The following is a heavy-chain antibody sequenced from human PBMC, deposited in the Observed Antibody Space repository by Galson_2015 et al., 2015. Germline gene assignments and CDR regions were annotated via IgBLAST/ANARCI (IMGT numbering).Heavy chain of an antibody. CDR1: GFTFSNYG. D-gene: IGHD2-15*01. V-gene: IGHV3-30*18. Sequence: SLRLSCAASGFTFSNYGMHWVRQAPGKRLEWVAVLSYDGSNKYYADSVKGRFTISRDNSKNTLYLQMNSLRPEDTAVYYCAKDLTRYCSGGSCDNFDYWGQGTLVTVSS. J-gene: IGHJ4*02. CDR2: LSYDGSNK. CDR3: AKDLTRYCSGGSCDNFDY.